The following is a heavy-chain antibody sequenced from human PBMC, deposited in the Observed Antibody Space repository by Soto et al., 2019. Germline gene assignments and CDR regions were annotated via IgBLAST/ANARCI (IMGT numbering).Heavy chain of an antibody. Sequence: QLQLQESGPGLVKPSETLSLTCTVSVGSISSSSYYWGWIRQPPGKGLEWIGSIYYSGSTYYNPSLKSRVTISVDTSKNQCSRKLSSVTAADTAVYYCARYAEGSGSYYEYDYWGQGTLVTVSS. CDR3: ARYAEGSGSYYEYDY. V-gene: IGHV4-39*01. D-gene: IGHD1-26*01. CDR2: IYYSGST. J-gene: IGHJ4*02. CDR1: VGSISSSSYY.